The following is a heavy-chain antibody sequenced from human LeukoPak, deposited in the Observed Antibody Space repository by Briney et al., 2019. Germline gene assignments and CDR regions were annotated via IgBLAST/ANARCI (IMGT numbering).Heavy chain of an antibody. D-gene: IGHD2-21*01. CDR1: GFTFSSYA. CDR3: ARVSDYY. V-gene: IGHV3-30*04. CDR2: ISYDGSNK. J-gene: IGHJ4*02. Sequence: PGRSLRLPCAASGFTFSSYALHWVRQAPGKGLEWVAVISYDGSNKYYADSVKGRFTISRDNSKNTLYLQMNSLRAEDTAVYYCARVSDYYWGQGTLVTVSS.